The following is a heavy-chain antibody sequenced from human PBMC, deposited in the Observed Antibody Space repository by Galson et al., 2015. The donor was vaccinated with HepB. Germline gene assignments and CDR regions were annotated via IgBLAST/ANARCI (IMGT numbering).Heavy chain of an antibody. J-gene: IGHJ4*02. Sequence: SLRLSCAASGFTFSSYAMSWVRQAPGKGLEWVSAISGSGGSTYYADSVKGRFTISRDNSKNTLSLQMNSLRAEDTAVYYCAKDIEYSSSSGDDYWGQGTLVTVSS. CDR3: AKDIEYSSSSGDDY. D-gene: IGHD6-6*01. CDR1: GFTFSSYA. CDR2: ISGSGGST. V-gene: IGHV3-23*01.